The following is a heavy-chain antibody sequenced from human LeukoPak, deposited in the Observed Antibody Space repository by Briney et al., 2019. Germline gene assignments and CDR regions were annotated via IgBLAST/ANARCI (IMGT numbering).Heavy chain of an antibody. CDR2: SRNRAHSYST. CDR1: GFTFSDHY. J-gene: IGHJ4*02. V-gene: IGHV3-72*01. Sequence: GGSLRLSCAASGFTFSDHYMDWVRQAPGKGLDWIGRSRNRAHSYSTEYAASVKGRFTVSRADSENSLYLQMNSLKTYDTAVYYCVALIRGLGYWGQGTLVTVSS. CDR3: VALIRGLGY. D-gene: IGHD3-10*01.